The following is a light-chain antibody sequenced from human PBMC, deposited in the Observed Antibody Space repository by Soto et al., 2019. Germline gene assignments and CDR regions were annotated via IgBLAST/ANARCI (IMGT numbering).Light chain of an antibody. J-gene: IGLJ1*01. CDR2: DVS. Sequence: QSALTQPASVSGSPGQSITISCTGTSSDVGGYNYVSWYQQHPGTAPKLMIYDVSNRPSGVSNRFSGSKSGNTASLTISVLQAEDEDYYYGSSYTSSSSYVFGTGTKVTVL. V-gene: IGLV2-14*01. CDR3: SSYTSSSSYV. CDR1: SSDVGGYNY.